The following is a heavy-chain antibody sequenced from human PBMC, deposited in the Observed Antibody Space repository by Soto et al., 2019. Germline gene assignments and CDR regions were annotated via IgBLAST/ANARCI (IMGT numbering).Heavy chain of an antibody. D-gene: IGHD3-10*01. Sequence: QVQLQESGPGLVKPSQTLSLTCTVSGGSISSGGYYWSWIRQHPGKGLEWIGYIYYSGSTYYNPSLKSRVTISVDTSKNQFSLILSSVTVADTAVYYCARDMVGYGDFDYWGQGTLVTVSS. CDR1: GGSISSGGYY. J-gene: IGHJ4*02. CDR2: IYYSGST. CDR3: ARDMVGYGDFDY. V-gene: IGHV4-31*03.